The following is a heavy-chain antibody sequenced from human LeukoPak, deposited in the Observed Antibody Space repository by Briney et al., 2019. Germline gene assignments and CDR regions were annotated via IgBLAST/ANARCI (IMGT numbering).Heavy chain of an antibody. CDR1: GGYISSSSYF. V-gene: IGHV4-39*07. CDR3: ARVKTAAGGDWFDP. J-gene: IGHJ5*02. Sequence: PSETLSLTCTVSGGYISSSSYFWAWIRQPPGKGLECIGSMSYSGSTNYNPSLKSRVTISVDTSKNQFSLNLTSVTAADTAVYYCARVKTAAGGDWFDPWGQGTLVTVSS. D-gene: IGHD6-13*01. CDR2: MSYSGST.